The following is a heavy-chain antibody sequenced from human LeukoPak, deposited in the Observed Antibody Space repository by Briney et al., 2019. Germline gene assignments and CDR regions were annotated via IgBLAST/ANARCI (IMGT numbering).Heavy chain of an antibody. J-gene: IGHJ6*02. CDR2: ISYDGSNK. CDR3: ANGDTASDPNYYYYGMDV. Sequence: QSGGSLRLSCAASGFTFSTYGLHWVRQAPGKGLEWVAVISYDGSNKYYADSVKGRFTISRDNSKNTLYLQMNSLRAEDTAVYYCANGDTASDPNYYYYGMDVWGQGTTVTVSS. V-gene: IGHV3-30*18. CDR1: GFTFSTYG. D-gene: IGHD5-18*01.